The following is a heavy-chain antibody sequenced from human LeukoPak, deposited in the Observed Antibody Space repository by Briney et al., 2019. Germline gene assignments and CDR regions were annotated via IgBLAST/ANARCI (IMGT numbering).Heavy chain of an antibody. Sequence: GGSLRLSCAASGFTFSSYAMHWVRQAPGKGLEWVAVISYDGSNKYYADSVKGRFTISRDNAKNSLYLQLNSLRAEDTAVYYCAGSDTIGYLPREWDYWYFDRWGRGTLVTVSS. V-gene: IGHV3-30*04. CDR3: AGSDTIGYLPREWDYWYFDR. CDR1: GFTFSSYA. J-gene: IGHJ2*01. CDR2: ISYDGSNK. D-gene: IGHD3-22*01.